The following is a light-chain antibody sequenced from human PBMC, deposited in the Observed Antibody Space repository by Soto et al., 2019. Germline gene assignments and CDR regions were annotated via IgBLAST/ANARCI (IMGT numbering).Light chain of an antibody. CDR2: DAS. V-gene: IGKV1-8*01. J-gene: IGKJ1*01. Sequence: AIRMTQSPSSFSASTGDRVPIPCPATQDIGTYLAWYQQIPGKAPKLLIYDASTLQTGVPSRFSGSGSGTDFTLTISYLQSEDFGTYYCQQFYNYPRTFGQGTKVDIK. CDR1: QDIGTY. CDR3: QQFYNYPRT.